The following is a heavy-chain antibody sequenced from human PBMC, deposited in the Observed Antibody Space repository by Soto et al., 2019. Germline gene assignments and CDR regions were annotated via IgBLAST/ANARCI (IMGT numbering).Heavy chain of an antibody. CDR2: IYYSGST. Sequence: KPSETLSLTCTVSGGSISSYYWSWIRQPPGKGLEWIGYIYYSGSTNYNPSLKSRVTVSVDTSKNQFSLKLSSVTAADTAVYYCAREFTVTTPGGYYYYGMDVWGQGTTVTVSS. J-gene: IGHJ6*02. D-gene: IGHD4-4*01. CDR1: GGSISSYY. V-gene: IGHV4-59*01. CDR3: AREFTVTTPGGYYYYGMDV.